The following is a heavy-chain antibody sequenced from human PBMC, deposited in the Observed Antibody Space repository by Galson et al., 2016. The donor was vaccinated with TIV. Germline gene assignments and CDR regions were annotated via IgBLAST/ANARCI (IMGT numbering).Heavy chain of an antibody. D-gene: IGHD6-13*01. CDR1: GDTFNTYT. CDR3: ARPSDSSWYFDL. J-gene: IGHJ2*01. CDR2: IVPIYRSP. Sequence: SVKVSCKASGDTFNTYTITWMRQAPGQGPEWMGGIVPIYRSPKYARRFQGRVTITADESTSTVFVELTSLTSDDTATYYCARPSDSSWYFDLWGRGTQVIVSS. V-gene: IGHV1-69*13.